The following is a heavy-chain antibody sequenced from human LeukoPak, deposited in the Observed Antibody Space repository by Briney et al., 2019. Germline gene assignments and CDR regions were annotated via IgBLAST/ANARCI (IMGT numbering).Heavy chain of an antibody. CDR3: ARDSGYSSGYDY. CDR2: INPNSGGT. D-gene: IGHD6-19*01. J-gene: IGHJ4*02. CDR1: GYTFTGYY. Sequence: ASVKVSCKAPGYTFTGYYMHWVRQAPGQGLEWMGWINPNSGGTNYAQKFQGWVTMTRGTSISTAYMELSRLRSDDTAVYYCARDSGYSSGYDYWGQGTLVTVSS. V-gene: IGHV1-2*04.